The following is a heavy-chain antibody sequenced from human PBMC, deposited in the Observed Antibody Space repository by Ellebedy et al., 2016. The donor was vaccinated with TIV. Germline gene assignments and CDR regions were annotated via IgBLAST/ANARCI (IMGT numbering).Heavy chain of an antibody. CDR2: INPSGGST. V-gene: IGHV1-46*01. CDR3: ARDTVVYYGSGAYYYYGMDV. Sequence: ASVKVSCXASGYTFTSYYMHRVRQAPGQGLEWMGIINPSGGSTSYAQKFQGRVTMTRDTSTSTVYMELSSLRSEDTAVYYCARDTVVYYGSGAYYYYGMDVWGQGTTVTVSS. D-gene: IGHD3-10*01. J-gene: IGHJ6*02. CDR1: GYTFTSYY.